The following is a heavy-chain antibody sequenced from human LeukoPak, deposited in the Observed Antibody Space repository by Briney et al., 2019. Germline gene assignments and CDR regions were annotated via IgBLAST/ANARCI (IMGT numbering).Heavy chain of an antibody. J-gene: IGHJ4*02. CDR3: ARASSDGIIPAATSFDC. D-gene: IGHD2-2*01. CDR2: IYSGGTT. V-gene: IGHV3-66*01. CDR1: GLIVSGDY. Sequence: GGSLRLSCAASGLIVSGDYMSWVRQAPGKGLEWVSVIYSGGTTYYADSVKGRFTISRDNSKNTWYLQMYSLRAEDTAVYYCARASSDGIIPAATSFDCWGQGTLVIVSS.